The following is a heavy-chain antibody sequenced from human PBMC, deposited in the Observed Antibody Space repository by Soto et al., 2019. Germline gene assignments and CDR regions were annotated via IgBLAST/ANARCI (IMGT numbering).Heavy chain of an antibody. CDR1: GGSFSGYY. D-gene: IGHD6-19*01. CDR3: AVRAFSSGWYSFFDY. CDR2: INHSGST. V-gene: IGHV4-34*01. Sequence: QVQLQQWGAGLLKPSETLSLTCAVYGGSFSGYYWSWIRQPPGKGLEWIGEINHSGSTNYNPSLKSRVTISVDTSKIQFSLKLSSVTAADTAVYYCAVRAFSSGWYSFFDYWGQGTLVTVSS. J-gene: IGHJ4*02.